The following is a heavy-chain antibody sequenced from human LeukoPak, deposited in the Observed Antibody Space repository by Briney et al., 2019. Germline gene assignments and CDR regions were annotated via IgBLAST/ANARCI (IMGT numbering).Heavy chain of an antibody. Sequence: GSSVKVSCKASGGTXSSYAISGVRQAPGQGLEWMGGIIPIFGTANYAQKFQGRVTITADESTSTAYMELRSLRSEDTAVYYCARAEGADGYNLAGPFDYWGQGTLVTVSS. D-gene: IGHD5-24*01. CDR1: GGTXSSYA. V-gene: IGHV1-69*01. J-gene: IGHJ4*02. CDR2: IIPIFGTA. CDR3: ARAEGADGYNLAGPFDY.